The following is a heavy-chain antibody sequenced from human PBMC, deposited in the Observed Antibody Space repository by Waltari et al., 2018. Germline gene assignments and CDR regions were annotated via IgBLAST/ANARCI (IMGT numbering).Heavy chain of an antibody. D-gene: IGHD3-16*01. CDR3: ARDGNGGGV. Sequence: EVQLVESGGGLVQHGGSLRLSCAASGFTVSNNYMKWVRQAPGEGLEWVSLIYSGGNTYYADSVKGRFTISRDNSKNTLYLQMNSLRAEDSAVYYCARDGNGGGVWGRGTTVTVSS. CDR2: IYSGGNT. J-gene: IGHJ6*02. CDR1: GFTVSNNY. V-gene: IGHV3-66*01.